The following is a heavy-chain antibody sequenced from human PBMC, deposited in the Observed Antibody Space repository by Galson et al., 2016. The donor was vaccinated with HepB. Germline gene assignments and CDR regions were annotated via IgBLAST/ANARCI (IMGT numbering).Heavy chain of an antibody. J-gene: IGHJ5*02. CDR2: IQQDGREK. D-gene: IGHD3-3*01. CDR1: GFTFNSYW. V-gene: IGHV3-7*01. Sequence: SLRLSCADSGFTFNSYWMSWFRRAPGKGLEWVAHIQQDGREKYYVDSVKGRFTIARDNARNSLYLQMNSLRAEDTAVYYCARGWDDCWSAGRFDPGGQGTLVTVSS. CDR3: ARGWDDCWSAGRFDP.